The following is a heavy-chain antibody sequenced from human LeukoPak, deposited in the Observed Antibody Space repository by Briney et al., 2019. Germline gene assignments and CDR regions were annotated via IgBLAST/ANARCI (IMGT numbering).Heavy chain of an antibody. V-gene: IGHV3-23*01. CDR3: ARDRGYSCGY. D-gene: IGHD5-18*01. CDR1: GFTFSSYA. J-gene: IGHJ4*02. CDR2: ISGSGDST. Sequence: GGSLRLSCAASGFTFSSYAMNWVRQAPGKGLEWVSTISGSGDSTYYADSVKGRFIISRDNSKNTLYLQMNSLRAEDTAVYYCARDRGYSCGYWGQGNLVTVSS.